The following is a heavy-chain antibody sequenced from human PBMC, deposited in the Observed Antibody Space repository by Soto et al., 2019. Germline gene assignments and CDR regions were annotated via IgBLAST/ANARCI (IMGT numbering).Heavy chain of an antibody. CDR3: TIGAGWTTDY. CDR1: AGSISSNY. V-gene: IGHV4-59*01. Sequence: SETLSLTCTVSAGSISSNYWNWIRQAPGKGLEWIGLIHHSGSTNYNPSLKSRGTISLDTSKNQLSLKLSSVTAADTAVYYCTIGAGWTTDYCGQGTLVTVSS. D-gene: IGHD6-19*01. J-gene: IGHJ4*02. CDR2: IHHSGST.